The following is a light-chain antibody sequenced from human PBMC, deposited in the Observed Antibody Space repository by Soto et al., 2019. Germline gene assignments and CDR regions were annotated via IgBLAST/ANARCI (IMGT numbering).Light chain of an antibody. CDR1: QSISSW. CDR3: LQDFHFPLS. J-gene: IGKJ4*01. V-gene: IGKV1-5*03. CDR2: KAS. Sequence: DIQMTQSPSTLSASVGDRVTITCRASQSISSWLAWYQQKPGKAPNLLIYKASSLESGVPSRFSGNGSGTDFTLTISSLQPGDLASYYCLQDFHFPLSFGGGTKVEIK.